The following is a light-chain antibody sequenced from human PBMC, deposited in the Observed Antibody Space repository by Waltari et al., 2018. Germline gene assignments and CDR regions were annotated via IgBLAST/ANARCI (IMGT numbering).Light chain of an antibody. Sequence: DIVMTQSPDSLAVSLGERATINCKSSQSTLYRSSNRNALAWYQQKPGQPPKLLFFWAATRGSGAPDRFSVSGSGTDFTLTISSLQAEDVAVYYCQQYYNAPLTFGGGTKVEIK. CDR3: QQYYNAPLT. V-gene: IGKV4-1*01. CDR2: WAA. J-gene: IGKJ4*01. CDR1: QSTLYRSSNRNA.